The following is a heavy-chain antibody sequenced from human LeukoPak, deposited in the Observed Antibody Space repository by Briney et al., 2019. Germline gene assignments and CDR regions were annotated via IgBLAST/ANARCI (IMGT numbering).Heavy chain of an antibody. CDR3: ARSIAAAVGWFDP. Sequence: ASVKVSCKASGYTFTSYYMHWVRQAPGQGLEWMGIINPSGGSTSYAQKFQGGVTMTRDTSTSTVYMELSSLRSEDTAVYYCARSIAAAVGWFDPWGQGTLVTVSS. V-gene: IGHV1-46*01. CDR1: GYTFTSYY. D-gene: IGHD6-13*01. J-gene: IGHJ5*02. CDR2: INPSGGST.